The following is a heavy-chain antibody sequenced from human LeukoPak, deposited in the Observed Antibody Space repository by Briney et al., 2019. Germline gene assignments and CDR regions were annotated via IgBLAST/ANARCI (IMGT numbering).Heavy chain of an antibody. CDR2: MSPNNGDT. D-gene: IGHD2-2*01. J-gene: IGHJ5*02. V-gene: IGHV1-8*01. CDR1: GYTFTSYD. CDR3: ARTQCSSTSCYENWFDP. Sequence: ASVKVSCKTSGYTFTSYDINWVRQATGQGLEWLGWMSPNNGDTGYAQKFQGRVTMTTDTSTSTAYMELRSLRSDDTAVYYCARTQCSSTSCYENWFDPWGQGTLVTVSS.